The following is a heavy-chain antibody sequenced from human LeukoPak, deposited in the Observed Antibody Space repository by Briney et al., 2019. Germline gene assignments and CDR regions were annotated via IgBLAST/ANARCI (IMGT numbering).Heavy chain of an antibody. Sequence: SETLSLTCAVSGGSFTGYYWGWIRQPPGEGLEWIGSIYYSGSTYYNPSLKSRVTISVDTSKNQFSLKLSSVTAADTAVYYCARRLSDNWNYLRGYFGYWGQGTLVTVSS. CDR2: IYYSGST. V-gene: IGHV4-39*01. CDR3: ARRLSDNWNYLRGYFGY. CDR1: GGSFTGYY. J-gene: IGHJ4*02. D-gene: IGHD1-7*01.